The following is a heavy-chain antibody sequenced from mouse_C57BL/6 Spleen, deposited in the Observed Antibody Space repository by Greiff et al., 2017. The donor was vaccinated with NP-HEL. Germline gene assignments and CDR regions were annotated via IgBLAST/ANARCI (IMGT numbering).Heavy chain of an antibody. Sequence: QVQLQQPGAELVKPGASVKLSCKASGYTFTSYWMHWVKQRPGQGLEWIGMIHPNSGSTNYNEKFKSKATLTVDKSSSSAYMQLSSLTSEDSAVYYCARRRDGYYVDYWGQGTTLTVSS. CDR2: IHPNSGST. CDR1: GYTFTSYW. J-gene: IGHJ2*01. D-gene: IGHD2-3*01. CDR3: ARRRDGYYVDY. V-gene: IGHV1-64*01.